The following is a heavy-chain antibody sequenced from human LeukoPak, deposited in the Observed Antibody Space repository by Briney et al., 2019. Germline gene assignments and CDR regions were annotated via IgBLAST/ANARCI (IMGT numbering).Heavy chain of an antibody. D-gene: IGHD6-13*01. J-gene: IGHJ6*03. V-gene: IGHV1-8*01. CDR3: ARIAAAGTGGYYYYYYMDV. Sequence: ASVKVSCKASGYTFTSYGINWVRQATGQGLEWMGWMNPNSGNTGYAQKFQGRVTMTRNTSISTAYMELSSLRSEDTAVYYCARIAAAGTGGYYYYYYMDVWGKGTTVTVSS. CDR1: GYTFTSYG. CDR2: MNPNSGNT.